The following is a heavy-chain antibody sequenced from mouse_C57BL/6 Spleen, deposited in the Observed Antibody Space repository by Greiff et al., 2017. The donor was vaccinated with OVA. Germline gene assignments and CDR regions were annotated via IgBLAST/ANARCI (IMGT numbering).Heavy chain of an antibody. V-gene: IGHV1-50*01. D-gene: IGHD1-1*01. CDR3: ARATTGYCDY. CDR1: GYTFTSYW. CDR2: IDPSDSYT. J-gene: IGHJ2*01. Sequence: VQLQQPGAELVKPGASVKLSCKASGYTFTSYWMQWVKQRPGQGLEWIGEIDPSDSYTNYNQKFKGKATLTVDTSSSTAYMQLSSLTSEDSAVYYCARATTGYCDYWGQGTTLTVSS.